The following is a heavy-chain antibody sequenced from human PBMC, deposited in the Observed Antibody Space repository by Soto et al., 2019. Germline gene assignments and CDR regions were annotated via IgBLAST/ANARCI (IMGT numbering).Heavy chain of an antibody. V-gene: IGHV1-2*02. J-gene: IGHJ5*02. CDR1: GYTFTDYH. Sequence: ASVKVSCKPSGYTFTDYHIHWVRQAPGQGLEFMGWINANNGGAGSAQQFQGRVTVTRDTSISTVYMGLSNLRSDDTAVYYCAREGGSDSLARRNNWFDTWGQGTRVTVSS. CDR3: AREGGSDSLARRNNWFDT. CDR2: INANNGGA. D-gene: IGHD1-1*01.